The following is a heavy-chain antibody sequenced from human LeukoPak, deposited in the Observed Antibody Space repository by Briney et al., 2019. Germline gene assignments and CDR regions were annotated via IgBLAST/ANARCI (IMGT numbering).Heavy chain of an antibody. Sequence: GSLRLSCAASGFTFSSYGMHWVRQAPGKGLEWVAVISYDGSNKYYADSVKGRFTISRDNSKNTLYLQMNSLRAEDTAVYYCAKGEFGVVTANFDYWGQGALVTVSS. V-gene: IGHV3-30*18. CDR2: ISYDGSNK. CDR3: AKGEFGVVTANFDY. J-gene: IGHJ4*02. D-gene: IGHD2-21*02. CDR1: GFTFSSYG.